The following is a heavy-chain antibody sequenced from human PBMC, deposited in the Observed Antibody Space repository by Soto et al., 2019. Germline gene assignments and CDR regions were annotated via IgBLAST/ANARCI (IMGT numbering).Heavy chain of an antibody. D-gene: IGHD5-18*01. CDR2: INAGNGNT. CDR3: ARDGYSYGTVWYYYYYMDV. CDR1: GYTFTSYA. Sequence: ASVKVSCEASGYTFTSYAMHWVRQAPGQRLEWMGWINAGNGNTKYSQKFQGRVTITRDTSASTAYMELSSLRSEDTAVYYCARDGYSYGTVWYYYYYMDVWGKGTTVTVSS. V-gene: IGHV1-3*01. J-gene: IGHJ6*03.